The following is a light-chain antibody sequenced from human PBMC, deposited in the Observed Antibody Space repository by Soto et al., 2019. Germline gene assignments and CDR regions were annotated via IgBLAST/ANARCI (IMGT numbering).Light chain of an antibody. CDR2: GAS. V-gene: IGKV3-20*01. CDR1: QSVSSSY. Sequence: TQSPGTLSLSPGERATLSCRASQSVSSSYLAWYQQKPGQAPRLLIYGASSRATGIPDRFSGSGSGTDFTLTISRLEPEDFAVYYCQQYGSSPLTFGGGTKVDIK. J-gene: IGKJ4*01. CDR3: QQYGSSPLT.